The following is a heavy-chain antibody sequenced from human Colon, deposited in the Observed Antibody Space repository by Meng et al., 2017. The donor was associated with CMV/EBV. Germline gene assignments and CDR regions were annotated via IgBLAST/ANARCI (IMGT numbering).Heavy chain of an antibody. V-gene: IGHV1-69*05. CDR2: IIPVLGTA. CDR3: ARPRARGHSGYANPGASDY. D-gene: IGHD5-12*01. Sequence: SVKVSCKASGGTFNNIAINWVRQAPGQGLEWLGGIIPVLGTATYAEKFQGRLTITTDELTGTGYMELSSLRSDDTAVYFCARPRARGHSGYANPGASDYWGQGTLVTVPQ. CDR1: GGTFNNIA. J-gene: IGHJ4*02.